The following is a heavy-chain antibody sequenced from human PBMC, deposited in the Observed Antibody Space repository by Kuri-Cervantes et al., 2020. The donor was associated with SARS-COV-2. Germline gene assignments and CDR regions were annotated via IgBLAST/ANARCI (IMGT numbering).Heavy chain of an antibody. D-gene: IGHD1-26*01. CDR3: AKGSATSV. V-gene: IGHV3-30*18. CDR2: ISYDGKKK. Sequence: GGSLRLSCAASGFNFSRTDMHWVRQAPGKGLEWVAVISYDGKKKKCIGSGKGRFTISRDNSKNTLYLQMNSLRAEDTAVCYCAKGSATSVWGQGTLVTVSS. J-gene: IGHJ4*02. CDR1: GFNFSRTD.